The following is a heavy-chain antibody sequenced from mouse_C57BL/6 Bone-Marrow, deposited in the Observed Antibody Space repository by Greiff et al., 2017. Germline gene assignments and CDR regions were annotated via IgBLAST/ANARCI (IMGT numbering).Heavy chain of an antibody. V-gene: IGHV14-4*01. D-gene: IGHD2-4*01. Sequence: VQLQQSGAELVRPGASVKLSCTASGFNIKDDYMHWVKQRPEQGLEWIGWIDPENGDTEYASKFQGKATITADTSSNTAYLQLSSLTSEDTAVYYGTTSVYYDSSWFAYWGQGTLVTVSA. CDR2: IDPENGDT. CDR1: GFNIKDDY. CDR3: TTSVYYDSSWFAY. J-gene: IGHJ3*01.